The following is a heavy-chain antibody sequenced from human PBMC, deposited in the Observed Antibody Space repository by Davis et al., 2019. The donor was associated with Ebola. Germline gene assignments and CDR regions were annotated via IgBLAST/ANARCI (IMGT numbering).Heavy chain of an antibody. CDR3: ARDSFCTYGVCNDRDFDY. CDR2: ISPHNGNT. V-gene: IGHV1-18*04. D-gene: IGHD2-8*01. CDR1: GYPFTSSG. Sequence: ASVKVSCKTSGYPFTSSGVTWVRQAPGQGRLEWMGWISPHNGNTNFAQKFQGRVTMTTDTSTSTAYMELRSLRSDDTAMYYCARDSFCTYGVCNDRDFDYWGQGTLVTVSS. J-gene: IGHJ4*02.